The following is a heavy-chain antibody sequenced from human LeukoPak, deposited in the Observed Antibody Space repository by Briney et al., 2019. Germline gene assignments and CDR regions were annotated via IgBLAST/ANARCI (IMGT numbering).Heavy chain of an antibody. V-gene: IGHV1-8*01. CDR3: GRRSDSGSYHLPH. D-gene: IGHD3-10*01. CDR1: GYTFTSYD. J-gene: IGHJ4*02. CDR2: MNPNSGNT. Sequence: ASVRLSSKASGYTFTSYDINWVRQAAGQGLEWMGWMNPNSGNTGYAQTFQGRVTMTRNTSISTAYMELGTLTSEDTAVYYCGRRSDSGSYHLPHWGQGTLVTVSS.